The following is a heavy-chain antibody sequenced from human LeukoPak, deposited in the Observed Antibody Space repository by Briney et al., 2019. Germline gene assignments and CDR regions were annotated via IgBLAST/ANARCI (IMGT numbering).Heavy chain of an antibody. V-gene: IGHV3-7*04. J-gene: IGHJ4*02. D-gene: IGHD1-1*01. CDR3: AREGVGTFDY. CDR1: GFTFSSYW. Sequence: GGSLRLPCAASGFTFSSYWMTWIRQAPGKGLECVANIKQDGSDEYYVDSVKGRFTISRDNAKNSLYLQMNSLRAEDTAVYYRAREGVGTFDYWGQGTLVTVSS. CDR2: IKQDGSDE.